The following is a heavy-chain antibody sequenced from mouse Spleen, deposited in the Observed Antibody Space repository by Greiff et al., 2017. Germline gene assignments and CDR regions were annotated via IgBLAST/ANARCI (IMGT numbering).Heavy chain of an antibody. J-gene: IGHJ4*01. D-gene: IGHD1-1*01. CDR3: ARLYGSPYYAMDY. V-gene: IGHV1-42*01. CDR1: GYSFTGYY. Sequence: VQLQQSGPELVKPGASVKISCKASGYSFTGYYMNWVKQSPEKSLEWIGEINPSTGGTTYNQKFKAKATLTVDKSSSTAYMQLKSLTSEDSAVYYCARLYGSPYYAMDYWGQGTSVTVSS. CDR2: INPSTGGT.